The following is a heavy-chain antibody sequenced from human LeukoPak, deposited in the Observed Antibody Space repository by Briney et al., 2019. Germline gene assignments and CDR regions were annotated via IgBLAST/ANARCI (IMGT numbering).Heavy chain of an antibody. CDR1: GFTFSSYG. V-gene: IGHV3-33*01. Sequence: GGSLRLSCAASGFTFSSYGMHGVRQAPGKGLEWVAVIWYDGSNKYYADSVKGRFTISRDNSKNTLYLQMNSLKTEDTAVYYCTTEYYYDSSGLFDYWGQGTLVTVSS. CDR2: IWYDGSNK. D-gene: IGHD3-22*01. J-gene: IGHJ4*02. CDR3: TTEYYYDSSGLFDY.